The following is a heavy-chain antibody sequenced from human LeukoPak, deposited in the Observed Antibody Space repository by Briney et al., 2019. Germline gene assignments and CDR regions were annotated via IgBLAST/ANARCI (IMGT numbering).Heavy chain of an antibody. V-gene: IGHV3-7*01. J-gene: IGHJ4*02. Sequence: GGSLTLSCAASGFNFNSKWMTWVRQAPGKGLEWVANINQDGSEKYHGDSVKGRFTISRDNAKSSLFLEMSSLRAEDTAVYYCADPPSDFWGQGTLVAVSS. CDR2: INQDGSEK. CDR1: GFNFNSKW. CDR3: ADPPSDF.